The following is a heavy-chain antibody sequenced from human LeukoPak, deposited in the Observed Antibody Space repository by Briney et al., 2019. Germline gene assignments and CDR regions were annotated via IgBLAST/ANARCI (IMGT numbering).Heavy chain of an antibody. Sequence: PGGSLRLSCAASGFTFSSYGMPWVRQAPGKGLEWVAVISYDGSNKYYADSVKGRFTISRDNSKNTLYLQMNSLRAEDTAVYYCAKEGPILAYCGGDCYWDYWGQGTLVTVSS. V-gene: IGHV3-30*18. D-gene: IGHD2-21*02. J-gene: IGHJ4*02. CDR1: GFTFSSYG. CDR3: AKEGPILAYCGGDCYWDY. CDR2: ISYDGSNK.